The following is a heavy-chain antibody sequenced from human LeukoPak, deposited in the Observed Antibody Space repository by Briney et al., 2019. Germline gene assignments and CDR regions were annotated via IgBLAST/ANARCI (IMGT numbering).Heavy chain of an antibody. CDR3: ARSYDSSGYYDY. V-gene: IGHV5-51*01. CDR1: GYTFTTYW. J-gene: IGHJ4*02. CDR2: IYPGDSDT. D-gene: IGHD3-22*01. Sequence: GASLKISCKGSGYTFTTYWIGWVRQMPGKGLEWMGIIYPGDSDTRYSPSFQGQVTISADKSISTAYLQWSSLKASDTAMYYCARSYDSSGYYDYWGQGTLVTVSS.